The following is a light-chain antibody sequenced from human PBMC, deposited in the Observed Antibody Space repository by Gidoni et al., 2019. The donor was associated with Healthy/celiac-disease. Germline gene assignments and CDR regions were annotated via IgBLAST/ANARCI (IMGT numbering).Light chain of an antibody. CDR1: QSVSSN. J-gene: IGKJ1*01. CDR3: QQYNNWPPFT. V-gene: IGKV3-15*01. CDR2: GAS. Sequence: EIVMTQSPATLSVSQGERATLSCRASQSVSSNVAWYQQKPGQAPRLLIYGASTRATGIPARFSGSGSGTEFTLTISSLQSEDFAVYYCQQYNNWPPFTFGQGTKVEIK.